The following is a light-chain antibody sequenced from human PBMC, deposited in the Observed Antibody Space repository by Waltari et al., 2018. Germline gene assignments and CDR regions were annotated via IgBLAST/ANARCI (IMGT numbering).Light chain of an antibody. Sequence: QSALTQPASVSGSPGQSITISCTGANSDVGGYNYVSWYQQYPGKAPKLIIYDVNQRPSGISNRFSGSNSVNTASLTISGLQTEDEAYYHCGSYTARSSYVFGTGTKVTVL. CDR2: DVN. CDR3: GSYTARSSYV. J-gene: IGLJ1*01. V-gene: IGLV2-14*03. CDR1: NSDVGGYNY.